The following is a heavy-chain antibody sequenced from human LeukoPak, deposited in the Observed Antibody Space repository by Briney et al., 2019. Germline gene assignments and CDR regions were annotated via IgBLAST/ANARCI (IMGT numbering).Heavy chain of an antibody. J-gene: IGHJ4*02. CDR2: IYPGDSDT. Sequence: GESLKIPCKGSGYSFTSYWIGWVRQMPGKGLEWMGIIYPGDSDTRYSPSFQGQVTISADKSISTAYLQWSSLKASDTAMYYCARLPITYYYGSGSYNYFDYWGQGTLVTVSS. D-gene: IGHD3-10*01. CDR1: GYSFTSYW. CDR3: ARLPITYYYGSGSYNYFDY. V-gene: IGHV5-51*01.